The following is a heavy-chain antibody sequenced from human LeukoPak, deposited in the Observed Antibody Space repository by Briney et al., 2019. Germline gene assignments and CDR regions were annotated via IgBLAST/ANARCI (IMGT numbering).Heavy chain of an antibody. D-gene: IGHD2-15*01. CDR2: IYSGGNT. CDR1: GFTVSSNS. V-gene: IGHV3-53*01. CDR3: ARRAGEYSHPYDY. Sequence: GGSLRLSCTVSGFTVSSNSWSWVRQAPGKGLEWVSFIYSGGNTHYSDSVKGRFTLSRDNSKNTLYLQMNSLRAEDTAIYYCARRAGEYSHPYDYWGQGTLVTVSS. J-gene: IGHJ4*02.